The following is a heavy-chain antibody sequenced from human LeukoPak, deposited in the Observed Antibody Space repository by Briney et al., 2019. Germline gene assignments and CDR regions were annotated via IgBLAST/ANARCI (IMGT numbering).Heavy chain of an antibody. CDR3: ARDCTNPPHHIDY. V-gene: IGHV3-7*01. Sequence: PGGSLRLFCAASGFTFSSNWMSWVRQARGKGVEWVANIKQGGSEKYYVDSVKGRFTISRDNPKNSLYLQMTTPRAEDTAVYYCARDCTNPPHHIDYWGQGTLVTVSS. CDR2: IKQGGSEK. D-gene: IGHD2-8*01. J-gene: IGHJ4*02. CDR1: GFTFSSNW.